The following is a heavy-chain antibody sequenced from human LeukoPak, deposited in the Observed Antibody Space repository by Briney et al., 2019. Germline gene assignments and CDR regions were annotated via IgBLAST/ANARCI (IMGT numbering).Heavy chain of an antibody. CDR2: IIPIFGTA. D-gene: IGHD5-18*01. CDR1: GGTFSSYA. V-gene: IGHV1-69*13. J-gene: IGHJ4*02. CDR3: ARGYSYGIGSFGY. Sequence: SVKVSCKASGGTFSSYAISWVRQAPGQGLEWMGGIIPIFGTANYAQKFQGRVTITADESTSTAYMELSSLRSEDTAVYYCARGYSYGIGSFGYWGQGTLVTVSS.